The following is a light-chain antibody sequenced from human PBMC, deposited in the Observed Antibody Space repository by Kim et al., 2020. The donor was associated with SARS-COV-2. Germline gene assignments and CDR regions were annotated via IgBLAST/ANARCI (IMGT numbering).Light chain of an antibody. CDR3: ATWDSSLSVGI. Sequence: NYVSWYQQLPGTAPKLLISDNNNRPSGIPDRFSGSKSGTSATLGIAGLQTGDEADYYCATWDSSLSVGIFGGGTQLTVL. V-gene: IGLV1-51*01. CDR2: DNN. CDR1: NY. J-gene: IGLJ2*01.